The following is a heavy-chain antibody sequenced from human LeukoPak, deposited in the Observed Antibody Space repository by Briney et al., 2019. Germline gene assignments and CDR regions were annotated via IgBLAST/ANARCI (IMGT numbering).Heavy chain of an antibody. Sequence: GGSLRLSCAASGFTFSSYGMHWVRQAPGKGLEWVTFIRYDGSNKYYADSVKGRFTISRDNSKNTLNLHMNSLRAEDTAVYYCARAFGPNFEWELLWGQGTLVTVSS. CDR2: IRYDGSNK. D-gene: IGHD1-26*01. V-gene: IGHV3-30*02. J-gene: IGHJ4*02. CDR1: GFTFSSYG. CDR3: ARAFGPNFEWELL.